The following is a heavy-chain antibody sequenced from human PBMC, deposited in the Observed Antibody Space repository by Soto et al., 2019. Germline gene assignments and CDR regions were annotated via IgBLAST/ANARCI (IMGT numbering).Heavy chain of an antibody. V-gene: IGHV4-61*01. J-gene: IGHJ4*02. CDR3: ARETITVAPRSYFDY. Sequence: KASETLSLTCTASGGSVSSGSYYWNWVRQPPGKGLQWIGYTHHSGSTNYNPSLQSRVTISVDTSKNQFSLRLSSVTAADTAVYYCARETITVAPRSYFDYWGQGNMVTVSS. CDR2: THHSGST. CDR1: GGSVSSGSYY. D-gene: IGHD6-19*01.